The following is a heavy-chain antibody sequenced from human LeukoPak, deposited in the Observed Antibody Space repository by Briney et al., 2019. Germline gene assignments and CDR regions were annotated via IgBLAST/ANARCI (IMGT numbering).Heavy chain of an antibody. CDR1: GASISSYY. CDR2: IYYSGST. V-gene: IGHV4-59*01. Sequence: SETLSLTCTVSGASISSYYWSWIRQPPGKGLEWIGYIYYSGSTNYNPSLKSRVTISVDMSKNQFSLNLSSVTAADTAVYYCAKKGWNYFFDHWGQGTLVTVSS. D-gene: IGHD1-7*01. CDR3: AKKGWNYFFDH. J-gene: IGHJ4*02.